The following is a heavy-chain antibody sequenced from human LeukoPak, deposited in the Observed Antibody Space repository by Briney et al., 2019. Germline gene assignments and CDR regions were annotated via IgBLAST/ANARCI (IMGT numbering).Heavy chain of an antibody. J-gene: IGHJ4*02. Sequence: GGSPRLSCAASRFTFSIYWMSWVRQAPGKGLEWVANINQDGSEKYYVDSVKGRFIISRDNAKNSLYLQMNSLRAEDTAVYFCARDPSLVAPPYWGQGTLVTVSS. CDR1: RFTFSIYW. CDR3: ARDPSLVAPPY. D-gene: IGHD2-8*02. CDR2: INQDGSEK. V-gene: IGHV3-7*01.